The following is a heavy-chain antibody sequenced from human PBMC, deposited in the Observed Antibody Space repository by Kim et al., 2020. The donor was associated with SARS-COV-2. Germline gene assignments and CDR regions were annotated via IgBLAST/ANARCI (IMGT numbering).Heavy chain of an antibody. Sequence: GGSLRLSCGASGFTFSSYSMTWVRQAPGKGLEWVSSITGNGAGTYYAGSAKGRFVISRDNFNDILYLQMISLRADDTALYYCAKDLFPDRSGYFYVGYF. V-gene: IGHV3-23*01. CDR3: AKDLFPDRSGYFYVGYF. J-gene: IGHJ4*03. CDR1: GFTFSSYS. D-gene: IGHD3-22*01. CDR2: ITGNGAGT.